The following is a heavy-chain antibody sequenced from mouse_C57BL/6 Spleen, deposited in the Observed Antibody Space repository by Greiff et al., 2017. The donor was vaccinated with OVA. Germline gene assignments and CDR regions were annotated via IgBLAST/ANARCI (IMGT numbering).Heavy chain of an antibody. CDR1: GFTFSSYA. V-gene: IGHV5-4*01. J-gene: IGHJ3*01. Sequence: EVQLVESGGGLVKPGGSLKLSCAASGFTFSSYAMSWVRQTPEKRLAWVATISDGGSYTYYPDNVKGRFTISRDNAKNNLYLQMSHLKSEDTAMYYCARGLRFAYWGQGTLVTVSA. CDR3: ARGLRFAY. CDR2: ISDGGSYT.